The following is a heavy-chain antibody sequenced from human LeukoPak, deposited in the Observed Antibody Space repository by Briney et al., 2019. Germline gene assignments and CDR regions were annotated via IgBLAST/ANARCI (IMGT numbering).Heavy chain of an antibody. J-gene: IGHJ5*02. V-gene: IGHV4-39*07. CDR2: IYYSGST. CDR3: ARDRYMSYPPTNWFDP. CDR1: GGSITSSSYY. Sequence: SETLSLTCTVSGGSITSSSYYWGWIRQPPGKGLEWVGSIYYSGSTYYNPSLKSRVTISVDTSKNQFSLKLSSVTAADTAVYYCARDRYMSYPPTNWFDPWGQGTLVTVSS. D-gene: IGHD1-26*01.